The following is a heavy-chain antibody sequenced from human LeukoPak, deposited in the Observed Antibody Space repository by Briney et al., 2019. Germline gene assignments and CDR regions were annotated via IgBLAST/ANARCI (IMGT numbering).Heavy chain of an antibody. Sequence: GGSLRLSCAASGFTFSNYGMHWVRQTPGKGLEWVVVISHDGSNNNYAYSVKGRFTISRDNSKNTLYLQMNSLRAEDTAVYYCAREGYYDILTGYYNRDAFDIWGQGTMVTVSS. V-gene: IGHV3-30*03. CDR2: ISHDGSNN. CDR1: GFTFSNYG. D-gene: IGHD3-9*01. J-gene: IGHJ3*02. CDR3: AREGYYDILTGYYNRDAFDI.